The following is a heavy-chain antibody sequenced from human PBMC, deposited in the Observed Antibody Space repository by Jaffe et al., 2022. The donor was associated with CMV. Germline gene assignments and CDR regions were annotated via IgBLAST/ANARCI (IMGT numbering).Heavy chain of an antibody. CDR2: ISTRSSTI. CDR3: TRDYYDGSAVGYY. J-gene: IGHJ4*02. V-gene: IGHV3-48*02. D-gene: IGHD3-22*01. CDR1: GFTFSSYS. Sequence: EVQLVESGGGLVQPGGSLRLSCAASGFTFSSYSMNWVRQAPGKGLEWVSYISTRSSTIQYADSVKGRFTISRDNAKSSLYLQMNSLRDEDTAVYYCTRDYYDGSAVGYYWGQGTLVAVSS.